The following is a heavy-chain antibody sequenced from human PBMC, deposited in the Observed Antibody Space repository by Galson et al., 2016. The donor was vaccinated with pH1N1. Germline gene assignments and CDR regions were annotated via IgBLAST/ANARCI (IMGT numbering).Heavy chain of an antibody. CDR2: TSWSTGMK. CDR3: AKDLGPFGSGSLAH. J-gene: IGHJ5*02. D-gene: IGHD3-10*01. CDR1: GFSFNDYA. V-gene: IGHV3-9*01. Sequence: SLRLSCAGSGFSFNDYAMNWVRQPPGKGLEWITGTSWSTGMKGYADSVKGRFTISRDNARNSLYLEMNSLRPEDTAFYYCAKDLGPFGSGSLAHWGQGILVTVSS.